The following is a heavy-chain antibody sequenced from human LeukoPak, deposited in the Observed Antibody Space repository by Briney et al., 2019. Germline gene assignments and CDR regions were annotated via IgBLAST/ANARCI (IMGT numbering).Heavy chain of an antibody. J-gene: IGHJ4*02. D-gene: IGHD3-10*01. CDR1: GYTLTELS. CDR3: ARGPYYYGSGSYLYYFDY. Sequence: ASVKVSCKVSGYTLTELSMHWVRQAPGKGLEWMGGFDPEDGETIYAQKFQGRVTMTEDTSTDTAYMELSSLRSEDTAVYYCARGPYYYGSGSYLYYFDYWGQGTLVTVSS. V-gene: IGHV1-24*01. CDR2: FDPEDGET.